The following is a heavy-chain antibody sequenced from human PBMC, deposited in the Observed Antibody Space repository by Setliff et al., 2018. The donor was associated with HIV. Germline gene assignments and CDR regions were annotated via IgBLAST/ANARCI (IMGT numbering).Heavy chain of an antibody. CDR2: IIPIFGTA. D-gene: IGHD4-17*01. CDR3: ATGPTMVTSKGFWFFDL. J-gene: IGHJ2*01. CDR1: GGTLNSYA. V-gene: IGHV1-69*13. Sequence: SVKVSCKTSGGTLNSYAISWVRQAPGQGLEWMGGIIPIFGTANYAQKFQGRVTITADESTSTAYMELTGLRSEDTAVYYCATGPTMVTSKGFWFFDLWGRGTLVTVSS.